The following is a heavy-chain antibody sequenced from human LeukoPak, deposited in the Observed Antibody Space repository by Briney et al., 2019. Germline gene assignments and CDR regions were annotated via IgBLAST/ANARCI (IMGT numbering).Heavy chain of an antibody. CDR1: GFTFSSYA. CDR2: ISGSGGST. CDR3: AKGGSSTFPLYFDS. Sequence: GGSLRLSYAASGFTFSSYAMSWVRQAPGKGLEWVSDISGSGGSTNYADSVKGRFTISRDNSKNTLYMQMNSLRAEDTALYYCAKGGSSTFPLYFDSWGQGTLVTVSS. V-gene: IGHV3-23*01. D-gene: IGHD2/OR15-2a*01. J-gene: IGHJ4*02.